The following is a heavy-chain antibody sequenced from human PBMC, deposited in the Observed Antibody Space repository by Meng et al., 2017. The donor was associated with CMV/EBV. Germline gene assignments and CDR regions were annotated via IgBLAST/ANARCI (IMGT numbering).Heavy chain of an antibody. CDR1: GDSVSSNSAA. D-gene: IGHD6-13*01. Sequence: QVPLQQPGPALVTLSQPLSLPCAISGDSVSSNSAAWNWIRQSPSRGLEWLGRTYYRSKWYNDYAVSVKSRITINPDTSKNQFSLQLNSVTPEDTAVYYCARDPHSSSWYGWFDPWGQGTLVTVSS. J-gene: IGHJ5*02. CDR2: TYYRSKWYN. CDR3: ARDPHSSSWYGWFDP. V-gene: IGHV6-1*01.